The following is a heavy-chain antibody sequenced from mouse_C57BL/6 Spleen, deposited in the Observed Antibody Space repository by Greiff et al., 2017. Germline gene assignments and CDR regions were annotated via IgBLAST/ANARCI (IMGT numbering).Heavy chain of an antibody. V-gene: IGHV14-3*01. CDR1: GFNFKNTY. J-gene: IGHJ3*01. CDR2: IDPANGNT. CDR3: ARSEDDYGNLAY. D-gene: IGHD2-1*01. Sequence: VQLQQSVAELVRPGASVKLSCTASGFNFKNTYMHWVKQRPEQGLEWIGRIDPANGNTKYAPKFQGKATITADTSSNTAYLQLSSLTSEDTAIYYCARSEDDYGNLAYWGQGTLVTVSA.